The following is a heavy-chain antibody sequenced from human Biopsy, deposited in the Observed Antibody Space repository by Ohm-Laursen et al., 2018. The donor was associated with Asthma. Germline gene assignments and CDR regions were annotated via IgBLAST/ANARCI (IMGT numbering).Heavy chain of an antibody. V-gene: IGHV4-39*01. CDR2: IYYSGTT. CDR3: VRGSSSWHHGPFHYYYGLDV. J-gene: IGHJ6*02. CDR1: SGSGGYMRSGNYY. D-gene: IGHD6-13*01. Sequence: GTLSLTCSLSSGSGGYMRSGNYYWGWIRQPPGKGLEWIGSIYYSGTTYYNPSLESRVTVSADTSKNQFSLNPTSVTAADTAVYYCVRGSSSWHHGPFHYYYGLDVWGQGTTATVSS.